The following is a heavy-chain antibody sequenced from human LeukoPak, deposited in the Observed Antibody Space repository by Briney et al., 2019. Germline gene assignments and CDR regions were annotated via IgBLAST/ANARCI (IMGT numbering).Heavy chain of an antibody. CDR2: INPNSGGT. CDR3: ARVGSSSYYIDY. V-gene: IGHV1-2*02. Sequence: ASVKVSCKASGYTFTGYYTHWVRQASGQGLEWMGWINPNSGGTNYAQKFQGRVTMTRDTSISTAYMELSRLRSDDTAVYYCARVGSSSYYIDYWGQGTLVTVSS. D-gene: IGHD6-6*01. J-gene: IGHJ4*02. CDR1: GYTFTGYY.